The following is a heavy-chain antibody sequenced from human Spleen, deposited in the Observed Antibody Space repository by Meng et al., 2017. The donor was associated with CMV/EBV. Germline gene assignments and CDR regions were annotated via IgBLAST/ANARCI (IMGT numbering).Heavy chain of an antibody. J-gene: IGHJ5*02. D-gene: IGHD1/OR15-1a*01. V-gene: IGHV4-39*07. CDR1: GDSISSSSYY. CDR3: ARDLWTMTVTGTDHWYDP. CDR2: IYYSGTT. Sequence: GSLRLSCTVSGDSISSSSYYWGWVRQPPGKGLEFIARIYYSGTTYYNPSLKSRVTISIDTSKNQFSLKMSSVTAADAAVYYCARDLWTMTVTGTDHWYDPWGQGTLVTVSS.